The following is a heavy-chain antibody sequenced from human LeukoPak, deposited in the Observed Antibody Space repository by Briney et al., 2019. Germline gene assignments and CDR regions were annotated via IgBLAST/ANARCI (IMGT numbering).Heavy chain of an antibody. V-gene: IGHV4-34*01. CDR2: INHSGST. CDR1: GGSFSGYY. D-gene: IGHD3-22*01. CDR3: ARGLSYDSSGYHPRWFDP. J-gene: IGHJ5*02. Sequence: PSETLSLTCAVYGGSFSGYYWSWIRQPPGKGLEWIGEINHSGSTNYNPSLKSRVTISVDTSKNQFSLKLSSVTAADTAVYYCARGLSYDSSGYHPRWFDPWGQGTLVTVSS.